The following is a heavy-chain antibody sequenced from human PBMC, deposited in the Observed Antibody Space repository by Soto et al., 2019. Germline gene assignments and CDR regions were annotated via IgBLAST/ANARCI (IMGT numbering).Heavy chain of an antibody. CDR2: INHSGST. D-gene: IGHD1-26*01. V-gene: IGHV4-34*01. CDR1: GGSFRGYY. Sequence: QVQLQQWGAGLLKPSETLSLTCAVYGGSFRGYYWSWIRQPPGKGLEWIGEINHSGSTNYNPSLKSRVTISVDTSKNQFSLKLSSVTAADTAVYYCASPVGSPAPYWGQGTLVAVSS. J-gene: IGHJ4*02. CDR3: ASPVGSPAPY.